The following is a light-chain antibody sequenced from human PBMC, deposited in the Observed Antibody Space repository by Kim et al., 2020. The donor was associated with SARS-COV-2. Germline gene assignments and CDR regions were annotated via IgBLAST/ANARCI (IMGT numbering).Light chain of an antibody. CDR3: QSYDSSLSGAWV. V-gene: IGLV1-40*01. J-gene: IGLJ3*02. Sequence: GTISCTGSSSNIGEGYDVHWYQQLPGTAPKLLIYGNSNRPSGVPDRSSGFKSGTSASLAITGLQAEDEADYYGQSYDSSLSGAWVFGGGTKLTVL. CDR2: GNS. CDR1: SSNIGEGYD.